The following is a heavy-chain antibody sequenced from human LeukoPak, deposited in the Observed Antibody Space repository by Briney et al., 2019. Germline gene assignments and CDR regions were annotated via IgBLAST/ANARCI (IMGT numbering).Heavy chain of an antibody. CDR3: ARDLTEDETVDYYGSSGYYTTFDY. D-gene: IGHD3-22*01. CDR2: ISSSSSYI. V-gene: IGHV3-21*01. CDR1: GFTFSSYS. J-gene: IGHJ4*02. Sequence: GGSLRLSCAASGFTFSSYSMNWVRQAPGKGLEWVSSISSSSSYIYYADSVKGRFTISRDNAKNSLYLQMNSLRAEDTAVYYCARDLTEDETVDYYGSSGYYTTFDYWGQGTLVTVSS.